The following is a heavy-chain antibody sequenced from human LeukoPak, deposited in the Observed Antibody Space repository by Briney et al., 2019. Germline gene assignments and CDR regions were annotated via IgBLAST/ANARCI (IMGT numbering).Heavy chain of an antibody. CDR3: ARQTGSGLFILP. D-gene: IGHD3/OR15-3a*01. J-gene: IGHJ4*02. Sequence: PSETLSLTCTVSGSSISSAYYWGWIRQPPGKGLEWIANIYHSGSTYYNPSLKSRITISVDTSKNQFSLRLTSVTAADTAVYYCARQTGSGLFILPGGQGTLVTVSS. CDR1: GSSISSAYY. V-gene: IGHV4-38-2*02. CDR2: IYHSGST.